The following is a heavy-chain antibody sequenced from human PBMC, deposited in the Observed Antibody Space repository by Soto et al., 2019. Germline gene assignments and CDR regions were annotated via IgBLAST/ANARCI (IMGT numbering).Heavy chain of an antibody. CDR2: IIPIFGTA. Sequence: QVQLVQSGAEVKKPGSSVKVSCKASGGTFSSYAISWVRQAPGQGLEWMGGIIPIFGTANYAQKFQGRVTITADESTSTAYMELSSLRSEDTAVYYCARDRLLAFPPSSGYDAGHDAFDIWGQGTMVTVSS. D-gene: IGHD5-12*01. J-gene: IGHJ3*02. CDR3: ARDRLLAFPPSSGYDAGHDAFDI. V-gene: IGHV1-69*01. CDR1: GGTFSSYA.